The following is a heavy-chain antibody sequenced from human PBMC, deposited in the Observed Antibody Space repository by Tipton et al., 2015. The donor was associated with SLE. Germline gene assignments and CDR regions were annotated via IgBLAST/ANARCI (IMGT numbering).Heavy chain of an antibody. CDR3: ARHVFRLQQPFDY. J-gene: IGHJ4*02. CDR2: IYYSGST. D-gene: IGHD6-13*01. Sequence: TLSLTCTVSGGSISSSSYYWGWIRQPPGKGLEWIGSIYYSGSTYYNPSLKSRVTISLDTSKNHFSLQLTSVTAADTALYYCARHVFRLQQPFDYWGQGTLVTVSS. V-gene: IGHV4-39*07. CDR1: GGSISSSSYY.